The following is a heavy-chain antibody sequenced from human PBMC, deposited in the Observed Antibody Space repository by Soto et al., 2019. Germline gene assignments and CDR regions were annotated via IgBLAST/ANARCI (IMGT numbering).Heavy chain of an antibody. V-gene: IGHV1-8*01. CDR1: GYTFTSYD. CDR3: ARAPPYYDFWSGYYIRGVGSHYGMDV. CDR2: MNPNSGNT. D-gene: IGHD3-3*01. Sequence: ASVKVSCKASGYTFTSYDINWVRQATGQGLEWMGWMNPNSGNTGYAQKFQGRVTMTRNTSISTAYMELSSLRSEDTAVYYCARAPPYYDFWSGYYIRGVGSHYGMDVWGRGTTVTVSS. J-gene: IGHJ6*02.